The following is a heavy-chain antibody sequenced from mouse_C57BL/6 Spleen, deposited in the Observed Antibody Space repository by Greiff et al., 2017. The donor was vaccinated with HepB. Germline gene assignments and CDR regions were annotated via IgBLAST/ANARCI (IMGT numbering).Heavy chain of an antibody. Sequence: VMLVESGPGLVAPSQSLSITCTVSGFSLTSYGVDWVRQSPGKGLEWLGVIWGVGSTNYNSALKSRLSISKDNSKSQVFLKMNSLQTDDTAMYYCASRYGNYGWFAYWGQGTLVTVSA. D-gene: IGHD2-10*02. CDR2: IWGVGST. V-gene: IGHV2-6*01. J-gene: IGHJ3*01. CDR3: ASRYGNYGWFAY. CDR1: GFSLTSYG.